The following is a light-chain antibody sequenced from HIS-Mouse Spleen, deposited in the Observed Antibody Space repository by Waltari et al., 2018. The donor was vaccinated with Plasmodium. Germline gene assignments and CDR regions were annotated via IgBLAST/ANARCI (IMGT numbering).Light chain of an antibody. CDR3: QQYNSYSWT. CDR2: KAS. CDR1: QSISSW. Sequence: DIQMTQSPSTLSPSVGARVTITCRASQSISSWLAWYQQKPGKAPKLLIYKASSLESGVPSRFSGSGSGTEFTLTISSLQPDDFATYYCQQYNSYSWTFGQGTKVEIK. J-gene: IGKJ1*01. V-gene: IGKV1-5*03.